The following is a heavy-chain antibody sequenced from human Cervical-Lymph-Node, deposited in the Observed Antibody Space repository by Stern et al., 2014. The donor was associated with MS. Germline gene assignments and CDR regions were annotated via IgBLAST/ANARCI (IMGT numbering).Heavy chain of an antibody. Sequence: VQLVESGGGVDQPGRSLRLSCVASGFVFRNYAAHWVRQPPGKGLEWMALVSFDGRDKYYTDSVKGRFTVSRDNSKNTLYLEMNSLRPEDTAVYYCAKGGSGSYLDWGQGSLVTVSS. D-gene: IGHD1-26*01. CDR1: GFVFRNYA. V-gene: IGHV3-30*18. CDR3: AKGGSGSYLD. CDR2: VSFDGRDK. J-gene: IGHJ4*02.